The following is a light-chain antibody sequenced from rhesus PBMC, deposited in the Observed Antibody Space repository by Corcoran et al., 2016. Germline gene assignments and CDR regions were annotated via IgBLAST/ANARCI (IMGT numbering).Light chain of an antibody. J-gene: IGKJ2*01. Sequence: DIQMTQSPSSLSASVGDRVTITCRASQDISNDLAWYQQKPGETPKVLVYEASSLHRGIPSRFSGTGSGTGFTLTISSLQSEDFATYYCQHYYSTPYSFGQGTKVEIK. CDR2: EAS. CDR3: QHYYSTPYS. CDR1: QDISND. V-gene: IGKV1-25*01.